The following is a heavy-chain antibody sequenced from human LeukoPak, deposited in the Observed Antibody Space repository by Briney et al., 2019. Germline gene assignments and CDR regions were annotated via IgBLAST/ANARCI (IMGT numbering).Heavy chain of an antibody. CDR1: GFTFSRYG. CDR3: AKGQEWLPTETFDY. D-gene: IGHD3-3*01. CDR2: ISYDGSNK. V-gene: IGHV3-30*18. Sequence: GGSLRLSYAASGFTFSRYGMHWVRQAPGKGLEWVAVISYDGSNKYYADSVKGRFTISRDNSKNTLYLQMNSLRAEDTAVYYCAKGQEWLPTETFDYWGQGTLVTVSS. J-gene: IGHJ4*02.